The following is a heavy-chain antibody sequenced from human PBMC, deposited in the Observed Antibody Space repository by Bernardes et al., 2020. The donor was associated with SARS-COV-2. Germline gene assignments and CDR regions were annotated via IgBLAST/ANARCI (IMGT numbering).Heavy chain of an antibody. Sequence: ASVKVSCKASGYTFTSYDINWVRQATGQGLEWMGWMNPNSGNTGYAQKFQDRVTMTRNTSISTAYMELSSLRSEDTAVYYCARGETTVTTNDYWGQGTLVTVSS. V-gene: IGHV1-8*01. CDR3: ARGETTVTTNDY. CDR2: MNPNSGNT. J-gene: IGHJ4*02. D-gene: IGHD4-17*01. CDR1: GYTFTSYD.